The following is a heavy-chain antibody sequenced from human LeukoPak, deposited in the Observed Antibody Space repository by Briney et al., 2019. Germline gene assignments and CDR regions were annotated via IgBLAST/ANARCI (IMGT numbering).Heavy chain of an antibody. V-gene: IGHV4-31*03. CDR3: AASSGVTLGRF. CDR1: GGSISSGSHY. CDR2: IYYTGIT. D-gene: IGHD3-16*01. Sequence: SETLSLTCTVSGGSISSGSHYYQWIRQHPGRGLEWIGYIYYTGITSYNPSLKSRVTMSVDTSMNQVSLKVTSLTAADTAVYYCAASSGVTLGRFWGQGALVTVSS. J-gene: IGHJ4*02.